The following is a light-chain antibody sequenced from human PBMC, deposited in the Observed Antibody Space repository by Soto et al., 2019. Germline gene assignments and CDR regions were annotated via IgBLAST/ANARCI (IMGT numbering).Light chain of an antibody. CDR3: QQYGSAPWT. CDR1: QSVNNNY. CDR2: AAS. V-gene: IGKV3-20*01. J-gene: IGKJ1*01. Sequence: EIVLTQSPGTLSLSPGERATLSCRASQSVNNNYLSWYQHKPGQSPRLLIYAASNGARGIPTRFGGSGSGTDFTLTVSRLEPEDFAVYYCQQYGSAPWTFGQGTKVEI.